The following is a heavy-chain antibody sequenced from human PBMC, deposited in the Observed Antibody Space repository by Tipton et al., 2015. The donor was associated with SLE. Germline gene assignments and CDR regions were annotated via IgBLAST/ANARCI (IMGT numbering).Heavy chain of an antibody. Sequence: TLSLTCTVSDGSFRSYYWSWVRQPPGKGLEWIGYVSYSGSTNYNPSLQSRVTISVDTSKNQFSLKLRSVTAADTAVYYCARLPDYFDHWGQGALVTVSS. J-gene: IGHJ4*02. CDR1: DGSFRSYY. CDR2: VSYSGST. V-gene: IGHV4-59*01. CDR3: ARLPDYFDH.